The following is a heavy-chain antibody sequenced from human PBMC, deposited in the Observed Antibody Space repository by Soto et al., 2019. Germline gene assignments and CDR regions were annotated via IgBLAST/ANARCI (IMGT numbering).Heavy chain of an antibody. Sequence: QVQLVESGGGVVQPGRSLRLSCAASGFTFSSYAMHWVRQAPGKGLEWVAVISYDGSNKYYADSVKGRFTISRDNFKNTLYLQMNSLRAEVTAVYYCARDNAYVWGSYRFCFDYWGQGTLVTVSS. J-gene: IGHJ4*02. CDR3: ARDNAYVWGSYRFCFDY. CDR2: ISYDGSNK. V-gene: IGHV3-30-3*01. CDR1: GFTFSSYA. D-gene: IGHD3-16*02.